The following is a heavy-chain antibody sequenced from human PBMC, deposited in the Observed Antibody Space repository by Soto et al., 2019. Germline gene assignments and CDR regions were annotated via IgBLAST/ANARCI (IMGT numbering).Heavy chain of an antibody. D-gene: IGHD3-22*01. Sequence: GGSLRLSCAASGFTVSSNYMSWVRQAPGKGLEWVSVIYSGGSTYYADSVKGRFTISRDNSKNTLYLQMNSLRAEDTAVYYCARDRRYYDSSGYQVRFYGMDVWGQGTTVTVSS. V-gene: IGHV3-53*01. CDR1: GFTVSSNY. J-gene: IGHJ6*02. CDR2: IYSGGST. CDR3: ARDRRYYDSSGYQVRFYGMDV.